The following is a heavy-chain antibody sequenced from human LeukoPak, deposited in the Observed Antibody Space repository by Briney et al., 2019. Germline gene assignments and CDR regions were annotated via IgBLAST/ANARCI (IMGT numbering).Heavy chain of an antibody. CDR1: GFSLSTYG. D-gene: IGHD3-10*01. J-gene: IGHJ6*02. CDR2: TSNDRKNS. CDR3: AKWDYNTSYHFGLDV. V-gene: IGHV3-30*18. Sequence: PGGSLRLSCVASGFSLSTYGINWVRQAPGKGLEWVAVTSNDRKNSFYRHSVKGRFTISRDNSKSTLYLHMSVLRREDKAVYYCAKWDYNTSYHFGLDVWGQGTTVIVSS.